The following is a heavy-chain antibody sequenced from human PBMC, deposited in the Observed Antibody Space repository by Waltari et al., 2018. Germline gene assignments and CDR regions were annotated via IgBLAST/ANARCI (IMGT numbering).Heavy chain of an antibody. V-gene: IGHV4-39*01. CDR2: LSYNGAT. CDR1: GGSITTNRQY. CDR3: ATYVGASLGTAAFDV. Sequence: QWQLQESGPGLVKPSETLSLTCSVSGGSITTNRQYWGWIRQPPGQGLEWIGTLSYNGATYSTPSLKSRITMSRDTSKNQLSLTLRSVTAADTAVYYCATYVGASLGTAAFDVWGQGTVVTVSS. D-gene: IGHD3-10*02. J-gene: IGHJ3*01.